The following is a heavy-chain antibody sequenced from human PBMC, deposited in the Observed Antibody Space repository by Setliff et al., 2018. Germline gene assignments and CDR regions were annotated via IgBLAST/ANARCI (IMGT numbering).Heavy chain of an antibody. CDR3: ARGGGVAAAAWFDP. J-gene: IGHJ5*02. CDR2: MYTSGTT. D-gene: IGHD6-13*01. V-gene: IGHV4-4*08. Sequence: PSETLSLTCTVSRGSISSSYWSWIRLPPGKGLEWTGYMYTSGTTEYNPSLNSRVTMSLDTSKNQFSLNLSSVTAADTAVYYCARGGGVAAAAWFDPWGQGTLVTVSS. CDR1: RGSISSSY.